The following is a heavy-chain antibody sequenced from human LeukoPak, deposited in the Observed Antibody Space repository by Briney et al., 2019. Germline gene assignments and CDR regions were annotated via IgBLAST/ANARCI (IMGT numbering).Heavy chain of an antibody. CDR2: ITTSGTTT. D-gene: IGHD2/OR15-2a*01. CDR1: GFTFSSYK. Sequence: GGSLRLSCAASGFTFSSYKMIWVRQAPGKGLEWVSYITTSGTTTYYADSLKGRFTISRDNAKNSLYLQMNSLRAEDTAVYYCARVLFHSLAVIDYWGQGTLVTVSS. CDR3: ARVLFHSLAVIDY. V-gene: IGHV3-48*03. J-gene: IGHJ4*02.